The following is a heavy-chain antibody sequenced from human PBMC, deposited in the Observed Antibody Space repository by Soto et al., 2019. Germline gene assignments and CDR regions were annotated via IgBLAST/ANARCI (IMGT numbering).Heavy chain of an antibody. Sequence: GGSLRLSCAASGFTFSSYAMSWVRQAPGKGLEWVSAISGSGGSTYYADSVKGRFTISRDNSKHTLYLQMNSLRAEDTAVYYCSRLDCSGGSCYGYIVYWGQGTLVTVSS. CDR1: GFTFSSYA. D-gene: IGHD2-15*01. V-gene: IGHV3-23*01. CDR2: ISGSGGST. CDR3: SRLDCSGGSCYGYIVY. J-gene: IGHJ4*02.